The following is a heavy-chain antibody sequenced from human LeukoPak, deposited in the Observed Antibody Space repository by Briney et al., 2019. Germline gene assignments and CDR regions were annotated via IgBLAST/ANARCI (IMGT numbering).Heavy chain of an antibody. V-gene: IGHV3-23*01. Sequence: GGSLRLSCAASGFTFSHYAMTWVRQAPGKGPEWVSGISSGGTTYSADSVKGRFTISRDNSKNTLYLQMNSLRAEDTAVYYCAKSHDPPMYSSSWYGMDVWGQGNTVTVSS. D-gene: IGHD6-13*01. J-gene: IGHJ6*02. CDR3: AKSHDPPMYSSSWYGMDV. CDR2: ISSGGTT. CDR1: GFTFSHYA.